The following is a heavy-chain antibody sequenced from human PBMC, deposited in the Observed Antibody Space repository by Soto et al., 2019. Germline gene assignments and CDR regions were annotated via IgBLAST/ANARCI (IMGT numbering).Heavy chain of an antibody. CDR1: GFSFSGYA. CDR3: AREIATTGLYYFDY. J-gene: IGHJ4*01. D-gene: IGHD6-13*01. CDR2: ISYDGGIK. Sequence: GGSLRLSCAASGFSFSGYAMHWFRQAPGKGLEWVAVISYDGGIKYYADSVKGRFTISRDNSKNTLYLQVHSLRAEDTAVYYCAREIATTGLYYFDYWGQGTLVTVSS. V-gene: IGHV3-30-3*01.